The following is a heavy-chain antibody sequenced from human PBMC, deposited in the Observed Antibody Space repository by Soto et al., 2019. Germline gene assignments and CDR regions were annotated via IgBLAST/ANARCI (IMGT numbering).Heavy chain of an antibody. J-gene: IGHJ4*02. Sequence: EVQLLESGGGLVQPGGSLRLSCAASEFTFSSYIISWVRQAPGKGLEWVSAISGSGERTYYADSVKGRFTISRDNSKNTLYLQMNSLRAEDTAVYYCARERIDSSGPGIDFWGQGTLVTVSS. CDR2: ISGSGERT. V-gene: IGHV3-23*01. D-gene: IGHD5-18*01. CDR3: ARERIDSSGPGIDF. CDR1: EFTFSSYI.